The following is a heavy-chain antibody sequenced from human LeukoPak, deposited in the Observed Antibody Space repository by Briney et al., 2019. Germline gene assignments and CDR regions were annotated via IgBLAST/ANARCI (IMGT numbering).Heavy chain of an antibody. CDR1: GDSFTDYY. CDR2: INPKSGGT. CDR3: ARIAIGGGEWDFDS. V-gene: IGHV1-2*02. Sequence: GASVKVSCKASGDSFTDYYMHWVRQAPGQGLEWMGWINPKSGGTNYAQTFQGRVTMTRDTSIRTAYMELSRLRGDDTGVYYCARIAIGGGEWDFDSWGQGTLVTVSS. J-gene: IGHJ4*02. D-gene: IGHD3-16*01.